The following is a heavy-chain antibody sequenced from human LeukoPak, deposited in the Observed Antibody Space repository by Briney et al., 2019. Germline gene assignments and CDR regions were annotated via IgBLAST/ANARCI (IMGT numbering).Heavy chain of an antibody. J-gene: IGHJ3*02. CDR1: GFTFSSYG. CDR2: ISSSSSYI. Sequence: GGSLRLSCAASGFTFSSYGMNWVRQAPGKGLEWVSSISSSSSYIYYADSVKGRFTISRDNAKNSLYLQMNSLRAEDTAVYYCAREIVWFGELLDAFDIWGPGTMVTVSS. V-gene: IGHV3-21*01. CDR3: AREIVWFGELLDAFDI. D-gene: IGHD3-10*01.